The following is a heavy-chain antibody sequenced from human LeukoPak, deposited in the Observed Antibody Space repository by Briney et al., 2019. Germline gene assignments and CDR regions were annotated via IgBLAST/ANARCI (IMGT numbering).Heavy chain of an antibody. V-gene: IGHV1-2*04. CDR2: INHNSGDT. D-gene: IGHD5-12*01. J-gene: IGHJ4*02. Sequence: ASVTVSCKASGYSFSDYYIHWVRQAPGQGLEWMGWINHNSGDTYYAQKFEDWVTLTRDTSTSTAYLELTRLGSHDTAVYYCARRSPSGYEVNYFDYWGQGTLVTVSS. CDR3: ARRSPSGYEVNYFDY. CDR1: GYSFSDYY.